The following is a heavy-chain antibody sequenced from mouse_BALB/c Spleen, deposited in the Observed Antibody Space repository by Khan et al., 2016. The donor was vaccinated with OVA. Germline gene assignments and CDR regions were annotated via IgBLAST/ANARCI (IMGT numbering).Heavy chain of an antibody. V-gene: IGHV9-3-1*01. J-gene: IGHJ4*01. D-gene: IGHD2-10*01. CDR3: ARPPYFSYVMGY. CDR2: INTYTGEP. Sequence: QIQLVQSGPELKKPGETVKISCKASGYTFTNYGMNWVKQAPGKGLKWMGWINTYTGEPTYADDFKGRFAFSLETSASTAFLQSNNLKNEDTATYFCARPPYFSYVMGYWGQGTSVTVSS. CDR1: GYTFTNYG.